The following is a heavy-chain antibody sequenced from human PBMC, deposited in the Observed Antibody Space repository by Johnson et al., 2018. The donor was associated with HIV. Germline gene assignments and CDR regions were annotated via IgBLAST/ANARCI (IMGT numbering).Heavy chain of an antibody. D-gene: IGHD1-26*01. CDR3: ARDPHEWELLGGAFDI. J-gene: IGHJ3*02. CDR1: GFTFSSYA. Sequence: QVQLVESGGGVVQPGRSLRLSCAASGFTFSSYAMHWVRQAPGKGLEWVAVISYDGSNKYYADSVKGRFTISRDNSKNTLYLQMNSLRAEDTAVYYCARDPHEWELLGGAFDICGQGTMVTVSS. V-gene: IGHV3-30*04. CDR2: ISYDGSNK.